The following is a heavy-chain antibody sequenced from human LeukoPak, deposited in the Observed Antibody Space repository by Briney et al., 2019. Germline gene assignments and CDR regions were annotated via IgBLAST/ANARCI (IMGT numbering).Heavy chain of an antibody. CDR2: IYYSGST. CDR1: GGSFSGYY. J-gene: IGHJ4*02. V-gene: IGHV4-34*09. D-gene: IGHD2-2*01. CDR3: ARESPAICFDY. Sequence: SETLSLTCAVYGGSFSGYYWSWIRQPPGKGLEWIGYIYYSGSTYYNPSLKSRVTISVDTSKNQFSLKLSSVTAADTAVYYCARESPAICFDYWGQGTLVTVSS.